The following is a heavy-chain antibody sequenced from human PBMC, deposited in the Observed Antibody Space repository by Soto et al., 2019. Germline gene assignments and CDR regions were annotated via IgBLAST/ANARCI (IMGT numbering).Heavy chain of an antibody. Sequence: GGSLRLSCAASGFTVSSYYMSWVRQAPGKGLEWVSVLYSGGNTNYADSVKGRFTISRDNSKNTLYLQVNSLRDEDTAVYYCARERIGSNDSGGTYGMDVWGQGTTVTVSS. CDR1: GFTVSSYY. D-gene: IGHD4-17*01. J-gene: IGHJ6*02. V-gene: IGHV3-53*01. CDR3: ARERIGSNDSGGTYGMDV. CDR2: LYSGGNT.